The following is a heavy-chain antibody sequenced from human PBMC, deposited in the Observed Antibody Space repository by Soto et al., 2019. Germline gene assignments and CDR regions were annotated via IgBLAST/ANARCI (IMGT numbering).Heavy chain of an antibody. CDR1: GFTFSIYV. CDR3: TTDSCSSITIVRFDY. Sequence: PAGSLRLSCAASGFTFSIYVMSWVRQAPGKGLEWVSAISGSGGSTYYADSVKGRFTISRDNSKNTLYLQMNSLRAEDTAVYYCTTDSCSSITIVRFDYWGHGTLVTVSS. D-gene: IGHD2-2*01. CDR2: ISGSGGST. J-gene: IGHJ4*01. V-gene: IGHV3-23*01.